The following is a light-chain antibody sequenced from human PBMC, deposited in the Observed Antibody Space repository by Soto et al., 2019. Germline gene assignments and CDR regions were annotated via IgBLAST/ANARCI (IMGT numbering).Light chain of an antibody. CDR1: MRDVGAYNL. Sequence: QSALTQPASVSGSAGQSITISCSGTMRDVGAYNLVSWYQQHPGTAPKLIIYEVRNRPSGISSRFSGSRSGNTASLTISGLQPEDEGDYYCIEYTARSTLVFCGGTKLTVL. V-gene: IGLV2-14*01. CDR2: EVR. J-gene: IGLJ3*02. CDR3: IEYTARSTLV.